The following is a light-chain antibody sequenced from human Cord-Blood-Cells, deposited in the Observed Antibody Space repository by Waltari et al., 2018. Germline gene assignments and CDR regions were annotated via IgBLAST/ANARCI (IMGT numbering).Light chain of an antibody. V-gene: IGKV3-15*01. CDR2: GAS. CDR3: QQYNNWPPWT. Sequence: EIVMTQSPATLSVSPGERATLSCRASQSVSSNVAWYQQKPGQAPRLLIYGASTRATGIPARFSCSGSGTEFTLTISILQSEDFAVYYCQQYNNWPPWTFGQGTKVEIK. CDR1: QSVSSN. J-gene: IGKJ1*01.